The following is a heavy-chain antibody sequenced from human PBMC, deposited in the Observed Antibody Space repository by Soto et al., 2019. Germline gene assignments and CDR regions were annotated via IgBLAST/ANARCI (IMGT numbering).Heavy chain of an antibody. Sequence: ASVKVSCKASGYTFTSYGISWVRQAPGQGLEWMGWISAYNGNTNYAQKLQGRVTMTTDTSTSTAYMELRSLRSDDTAVYYCARARVTIFGVVIIGPPYYYYGMDVWGQGTTVTVSS. CDR1: GYTFTSYG. D-gene: IGHD3-3*01. CDR2: ISAYNGNT. CDR3: ARARVTIFGVVIIGPPYYYYGMDV. V-gene: IGHV1-18*01. J-gene: IGHJ6*02.